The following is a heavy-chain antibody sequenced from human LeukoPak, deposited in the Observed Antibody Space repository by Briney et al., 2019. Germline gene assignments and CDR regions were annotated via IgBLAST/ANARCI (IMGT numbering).Heavy chain of an antibody. CDR3: ARDGSSWPTQKVNWFDP. CDR1: GFTFSSYE. D-gene: IGHD6-13*01. V-gene: IGHV3-48*03. CDR2: VSSSGSTI. J-gene: IGHJ5*02. Sequence: GRSLRLSCAASGFTFSSYEMNWVSQAPGKWLEWVSYVSSSGSTIYYADSVKGRFTISRDNAKNSLYLQMNSLRDEDTAVYYCARDGSSWPTQKVNWFDPWGQGTLVTVSS.